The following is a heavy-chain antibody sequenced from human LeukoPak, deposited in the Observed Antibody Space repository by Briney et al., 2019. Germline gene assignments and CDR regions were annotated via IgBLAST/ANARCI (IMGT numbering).Heavy chain of an antibody. V-gene: IGHV3-21*01. CDR2: ISSSSGYI. D-gene: IGHD4-17*01. CDR1: GFTFSSYS. J-gene: IGHJ3*02. Sequence: PGGSLRLSCAASGFTFSSYSMNWVRQAPGKGLEWVSSISSSSGYIYYADSVKGRFTISRDNAKNSLYLQMNSLRAEVTAVYYCARGEGLDYGDYVYAFDIWGQGTMVTVSS. CDR3: ARGEGLDYGDYVYAFDI.